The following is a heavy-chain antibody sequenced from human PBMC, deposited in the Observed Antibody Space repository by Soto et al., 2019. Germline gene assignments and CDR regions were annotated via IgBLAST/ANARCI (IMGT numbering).Heavy chain of an antibody. D-gene: IGHD1-1*01. CDR1: GFTVSIYL. V-gene: IGHV3-74*01. Sequence: GGALRLSCAASGFTVSIYLMHWVRQVPGKGPEWVSRINDDGISTNYADSVKGRFTISRDNAKNTLYLQMNALRVEDTAVYYCTRGPRSTSTGTGAFWGQGTLVTVSS. J-gene: IGHJ4*02. CDR2: INDDGIST. CDR3: TRGPRSTSTGTGAF.